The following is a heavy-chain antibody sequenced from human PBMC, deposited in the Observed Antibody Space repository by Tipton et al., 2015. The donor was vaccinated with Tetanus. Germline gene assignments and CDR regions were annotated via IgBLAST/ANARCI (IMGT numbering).Heavy chain of an antibody. CDR3: ARHVGGYGSPPHDL. J-gene: IGHJ5*02. Sequence: TLSLTCFVSGGSISTKTYYWGWIRQTPGKGLEWIASISHSAPTFYNPSLKSRVTMSVDPSKNQFSGRLSSVTAADTGVYYCARHVGGYGSPPHDLWGQGTLVTVSS. CDR2: ISHSAPT. V-gene: IGHV4-39*01. D-gene: IGHD3-10*01. CDR1: GGSISTKTYY.